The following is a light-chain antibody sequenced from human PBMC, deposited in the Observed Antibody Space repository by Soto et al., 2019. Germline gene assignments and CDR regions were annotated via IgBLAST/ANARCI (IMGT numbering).Light chain of an antibody. CDR3: QQYQSYSWT. CDR2: RSS. Sequence: DIQMTQSPSTLSASVGDRVTITCRASQSVSSWLAWYQQKPGKAPKLLIYRSSSLESEVPSRFSGSGSGTEFTLTISSLQPDDFAPYYCQQYQSYSWTFGQGTKVDIK. J-gene: IGKJ1*01. CDR1: QSVSSW. V-gene: IGKV1-5*03.